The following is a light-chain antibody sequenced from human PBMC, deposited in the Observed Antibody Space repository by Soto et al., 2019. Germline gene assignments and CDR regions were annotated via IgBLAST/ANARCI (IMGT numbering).Light chain of an antibody. CDR2: DVT. Sequence: QSALTQPASVSGSPGQSITISCTGTSSDVGGYKYVSWYQQHPGKAPKLMIYDVTNRPSGVSNRFSGSKSGNTASLNISGLQAEDEADYYCSSYSSSSTLVFGGGTKVTVL. CDR1: SSDVGGYKY. CDR3: SSYSSSSTLV. V-gene: IGLV2-14*01. J-gene: IGLJ2*01.